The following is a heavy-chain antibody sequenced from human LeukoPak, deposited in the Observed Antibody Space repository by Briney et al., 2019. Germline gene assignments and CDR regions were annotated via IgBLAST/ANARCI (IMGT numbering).Heavy chain of an antibody. V-gene: IGHV4-34*01. CDR3: ARDARLGIDY. Sequence: SETLSLTCVVYGGSFSGYYWSWIRQPPGKGLEWIGEINHSGSTNYNPSLKSRVTISVDTSKNQFSLKLSSVTAADTAVYYCARDARLGIDYWGQGTLVTVSS. CDR2: INHSGST. D-gene: IGHD7-27*01. J-gene: IGHJ4*02. CDR1: GGSFSGYY.